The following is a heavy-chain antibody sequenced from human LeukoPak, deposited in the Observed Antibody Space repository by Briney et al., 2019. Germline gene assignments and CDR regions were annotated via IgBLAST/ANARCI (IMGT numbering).Heavy chain of an antibody. J-gene: IGHJ3*02. Sequence: GASVKVSCKVSGYTLTELSIHWVRQAPGKGLEWMGGLDSEDGETTYAQKFQGRVTMTRDTSTSTVYMELSSLRSEDTAVYYCAIESDAFDIWGQGTMVTVSS. V-gene: IGHV1-24*01. CDR2: LDSEDGET. CDR1: GYTLTELS. CDR3: AIESDAFDI.